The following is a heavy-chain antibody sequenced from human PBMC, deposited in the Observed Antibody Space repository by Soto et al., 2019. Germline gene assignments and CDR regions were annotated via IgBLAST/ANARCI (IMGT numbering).Heavy chain of an antibody. CDR3: ARDITIFGVVIKGSNWFDP. J-gene: IGHJ5*02. CDR2: IYYSGST. CDR1: CGSISSSSYY. V-gene: IGHV4-39*01. D-gene: IGHD3-3*01. Sequence: SETLSPPRTVSCGSISSSSYYWGWVRQPPGEGLEWVGSIYYSGSTYYNPSLKSRVTISVDTSKNQFSLKLSSVTAADTAVYYCARDITIFGVVIKGSNWFDPWGQGTLVTVSS.